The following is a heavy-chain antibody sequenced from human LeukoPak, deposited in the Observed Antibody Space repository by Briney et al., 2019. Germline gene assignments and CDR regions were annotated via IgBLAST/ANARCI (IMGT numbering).Heavy chain of an antibody. V-gene: IGHV1-2*02. CDR1: GYTFTGYY. Sequence: GASVKVSCKASGYTFTGYYMHWVRQAPGQGLEWMGWINPNSGGTNYAQKFQGRVTMTRDTSISTAYMELSRLRSDDTAVYYCARDLWIAAAGRHRHPFDYWGQGTLVTVSS. CDR2: INPNSGGT. J-gene: IGHJ4*02. CDR3: ARDLWIAAAGRHRHPFDY. D-gene: IGHD6-13*01.